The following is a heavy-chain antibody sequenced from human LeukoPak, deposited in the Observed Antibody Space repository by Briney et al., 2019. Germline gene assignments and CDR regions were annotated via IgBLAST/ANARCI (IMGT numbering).Heavy chain of an antibody. CDR1: GGSFSGYY. Sequence: PETLSLTCAVYGGSFSGYYWSWIRQPPGKGLEWIGEINHSGSTNYNPSLKSRVTISVDTSKNQFSLKLSSVTAADTAVYYCARHGTYYYGSGSYPFDYWGQGTLVTVSS. CDR2: INHSGST. J-gene: IGHJ4*02. CDR3: ARHGTYYYGSGSYPFDY. V-gene: IGHV4-34*01. D-gene: IGHD3-10*01.